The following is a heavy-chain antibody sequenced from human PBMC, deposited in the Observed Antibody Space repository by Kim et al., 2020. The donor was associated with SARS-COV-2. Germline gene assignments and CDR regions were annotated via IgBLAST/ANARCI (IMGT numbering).Heavy chain of an antibody. CDR3: AKAPRAYCSGGSCFFPSSPVFDY. D-gene: IGHD2-15*01. Sequence: GGSLRLSCAASGFTFGDYAMHWVRQAPGKGLEWVSGISWNSGSIGYADSVKGRFTISRDNAKNSLYLQMNSLRAEDTALYYCAKAPRAYCSGGSCFFPSSPVFDYWGQGTLVTVSS. CDR2: ISWNSGSI. J-gene: IGHJ4*02. V-gene: IGHV3-9*01. CDR1: GFTFGDYA.